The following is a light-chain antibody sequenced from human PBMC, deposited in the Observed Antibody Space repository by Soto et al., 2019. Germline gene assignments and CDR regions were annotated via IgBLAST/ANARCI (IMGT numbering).Light chain of an antibody. V-gene: IGKV1-5*01. CDR3: QPYNNWPLT. J-gene: IGKJ4*01. CDR1: QSISSW. Sequence: IQMTQSPSTLSASGGDRVTITCRASQSISSWLAWYQQKPGKAPKXLIYDASSLESGVPSRFSGSGSGPEFTLTINSLQSEDVAMYYCQPYNNWPLTFGGGTKVDIK. CDR2: DAS.